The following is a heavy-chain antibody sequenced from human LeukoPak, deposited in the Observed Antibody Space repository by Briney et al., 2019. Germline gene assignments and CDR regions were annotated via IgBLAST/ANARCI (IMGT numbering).Heavy chain of an antibody. J-gene: IGHJ5*01. CDR3: VRDWDHFDYDS. D-gene: IGHD3-16*01. Sequence: GGSLRLSCAASGFTFSNYWMHWVRQAPGKGLVWVSRIKGDGSHTIYADSVKGRFTISRDNAKNTLYLQMKSLRAEDTAVYYCVRDWDHFDYDSCGQGTLVTVSS. CDR1: GFTFSNYW. CDR2: IKGDGSHT. V-gene: IGHV3-74*01.